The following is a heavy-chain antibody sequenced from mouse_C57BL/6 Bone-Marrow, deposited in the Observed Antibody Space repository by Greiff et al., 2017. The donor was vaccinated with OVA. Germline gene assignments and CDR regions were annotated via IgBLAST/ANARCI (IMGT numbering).Heavy chain of an antibody. V-gene: IGHV2-9*01. Sequence: VQGVESGPGLVAPSQSLSITCTVSGFSLTSYGVDWVRQPPGKGLEWLGVIWGGGSTNYNSALMSRLSISKDNSKSQVFLKMNSLQTDDTAMYYCAKHERVYYGSSSYAMDYWGQGTSVTVSS. CDR2: IWGGGST. J-gene: IGHJ4*01. CDR3: AKHERVYYGSSSYAMDY. D-gene: IGHD1-1*01. CDR1: GFSLTSYG.